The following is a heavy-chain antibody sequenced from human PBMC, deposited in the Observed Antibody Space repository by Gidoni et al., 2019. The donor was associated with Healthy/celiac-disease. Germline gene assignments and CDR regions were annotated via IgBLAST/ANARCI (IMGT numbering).Heavy chain of an antibody. V-gene: IGHV4-34*01. CDR2: INHSGST. CDR1: GGSFRGYY. Sequence: QVQLQQWGAGLFKPSATLSLTCAVYGGSFRGYYWSWIPQPPGKGLEWIGEINHSGSTNYNPSLXXXVTISVDTXXNQXXXKLXXVTXXXTAXXXCAXXRRTXXHFXXXWGXXTL. CDR3: AXXRRTXXHFXXX. J-gene: IGHJ1*01.